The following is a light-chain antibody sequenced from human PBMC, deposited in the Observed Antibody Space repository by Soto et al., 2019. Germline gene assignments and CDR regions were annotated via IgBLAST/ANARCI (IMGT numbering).Light chain of an antibody. CDR1: QSVDRNY. J-gene: IGKJ4*01. V-gene: IGKV3D-20*02. CDR3: QQRSNWPPLT. Sequence: EIVLTQSPGTLSLSPGARATLSCRASQSVDRNYLAWYQHKPGQAPRLLIYGASTRATGIPDRFSGSGSGTDFTLTISSLEPEDFAVYYCQQRSNWPPLTFGGGTKVEIK. CDR2: GAS.